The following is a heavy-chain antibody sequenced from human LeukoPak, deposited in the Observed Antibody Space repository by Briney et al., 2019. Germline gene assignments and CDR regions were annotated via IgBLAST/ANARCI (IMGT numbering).Heavy chain of an antibody. Sequence: PGGTLRLSCAASGFTFSNYGISWVRQAPGKGLEWVSAISASGGTTYYADSVKGHFTISRDNSKNTLYLQMNSLRTEDTAVYFCAKDRLEFYGSARYYFDSWGQGSLVTVSS. CDR1: GFTFSNYG. CDR2: ISASGGTT. CDR3: AKDRLEFYGSARYYFDS. V-gene: IGHV3-23*01. J-gene: IGHJ4*02. D-gene: IGHD3-10*01.